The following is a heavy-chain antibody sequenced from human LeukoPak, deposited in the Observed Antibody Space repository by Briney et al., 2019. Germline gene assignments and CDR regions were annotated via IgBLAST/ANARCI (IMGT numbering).Heavy chain of an antibody. D-gene: IGHD5-12*01. V-gene: IGHV1-18*01. Sequence: PRASGTVACTASGYTFTSYGIRWVRQAPGQGREWMGWIRAYNGNTNYAQKLQGRVTMTTDTSTSTAYMELRSLRSDDPAVYYCARGGATIPFDIWGQGTMVTVSS. CDR2: IRAYNGNT. CDR1: GYTFTSYG. J-gene: IGHJ3*02. CDR3: ARGGATIPFDI.